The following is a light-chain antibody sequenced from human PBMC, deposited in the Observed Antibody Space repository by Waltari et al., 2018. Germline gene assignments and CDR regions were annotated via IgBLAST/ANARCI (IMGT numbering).Light chain of an antibody. CDR2: DVT. V-gene: IGLV2-11*01. CDR1: SSDIGGYDY. Sequence: QSALPQPRPVSGSPGQSVPISCTGTSSDIGGYDYVSWYQQHPGKAPKLFIYDVTKRPSGVPDRFSGSRSGTTASLTISGLQPEDEADYYCCSYAGGSYVFGTGTKVTVL. J-gene: IGLJ1*01. CDR3: CSYAGGSYV.